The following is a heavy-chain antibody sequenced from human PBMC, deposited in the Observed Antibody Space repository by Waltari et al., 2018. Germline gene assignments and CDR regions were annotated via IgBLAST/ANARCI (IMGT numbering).Heavy chain of an antibody. CDR1: GYTFTSYY. D-gene: IGHD3-16*01. J-gene: IGHJ4*02. V-gene: IGHV1-46*01. CDR3: ARELRGGDY. CDR2: INPGGGRT. Sequence: QVQLVQSGAEVKKPGASVKVSCKASGYTFTSYYMHWVRQAPGQGLEWMGIINPGGGRTSDAQKFQGRVTMTRDTSTSTVYMELSSLGSEETAVYYWARELRGGDYWGQGTLVTVSS.